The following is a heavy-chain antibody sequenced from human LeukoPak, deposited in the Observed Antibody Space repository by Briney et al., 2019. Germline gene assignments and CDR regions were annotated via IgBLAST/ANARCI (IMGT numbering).Heavy chain of an antibody. V-gene: IGHV3-23*01. D-gene: IGHD3-3*01. CDR3: ARPPSMCYDFWSGYYMDV. CDR1: GFTFSSYA. CDR2: ISGSGAST. Sequence: GGSLRLSCAASGFTFSSYAMSWVRQAPGEGLEWVSSISGSGASTYYADSVKGRFTISRDNAKNSLYLQMNSLRAEDTAVYYCARPPSMCYDFWSGYYMDVWGKGTTVTVSS. J-gene: IGHJ6*03.